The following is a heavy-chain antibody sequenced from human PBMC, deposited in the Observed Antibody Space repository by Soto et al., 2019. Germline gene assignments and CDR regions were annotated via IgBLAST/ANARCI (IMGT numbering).Heavy chain of an antibody. V-gene: IGHV5-10-1*01. J-gene: IGHJ6*02. CDR1: GYSFTSYW. CDR2: IDPSDSYT. Sequence: GESLKISCKGSGYSFTSYWISWVRQMPGKGLEWMGRIDPSDSYTNYSPSFQGHVTISADKSISTAYLQWSSLKASDTAMYFCARRGSGLAAQDYYYYGMDVWGQGTTVTVSS. D-gene: IGHD6-13*01. CDR3: ARRGSGLAAQDYYYYGMDV.